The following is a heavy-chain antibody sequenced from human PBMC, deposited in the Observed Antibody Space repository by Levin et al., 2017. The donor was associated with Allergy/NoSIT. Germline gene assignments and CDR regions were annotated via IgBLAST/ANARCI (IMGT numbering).Heavy chain of an antibody. CDR1: GGTIRSTSHF. CDR2: MHYSGSA. J-gene: IGHJ4*02. V-gene: IGHV4-39*07. CDR3: SRSLETAMAPYYSDY. Sequence: SQTLSLTCTVSGGTIRSTSHFWGWVRQPPGKGLQWIGSMHYSGSAYYTPSLKSRVTISMDTSKNQFSLRLTSVTAADTAIYYCSRSLETAMAPYYSDYWGQGTLVTVSS. D-gene: IGHD5-18*01.